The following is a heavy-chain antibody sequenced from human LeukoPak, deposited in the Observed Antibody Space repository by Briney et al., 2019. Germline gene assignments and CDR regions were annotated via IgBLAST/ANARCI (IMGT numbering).Heavy chain of an antibody. D-gene: IGHD1-26*01. J-gene: IGHJ4*02. CDR1: GVSVSSGSYY. Sequence: SETLSLTCTVSGVSVSSGSYYWSWIRQPPGKGLEWIGYIYYSGSTNYNPSLKSRVTISVDTSKNQFSLKLSSVTAADTAVCYCARDRIVGATLSHWGQGTLVTVSS. V-gene: IGHV4-61*01. CDR2: IYYSGST. CDR3: ARDRIVGATLSH.